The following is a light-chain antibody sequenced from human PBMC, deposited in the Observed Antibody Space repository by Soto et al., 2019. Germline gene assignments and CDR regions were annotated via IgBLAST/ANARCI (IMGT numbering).Light chain of an antibody. CDR3: QQYYSYPRT. J-gene: IGKJ1*01. Sequence: AIRMTHCPSSFSASTGDRVTITCRAIQGISGCLAWYQQKPGKAPKLLIYAASTLQSGVPSRFSGSGSGTDFTLTISCLQSEDFATYYCQQYYSYPRTFGQGTKVDIK. CDR2: AAS. CDR1: QGISGC. V-gene: IGKV1-8*01.